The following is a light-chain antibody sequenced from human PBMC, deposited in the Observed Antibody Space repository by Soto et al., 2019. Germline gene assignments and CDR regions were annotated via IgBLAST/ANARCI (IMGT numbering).Light chain of an antibody. Sequence: QSVLTQPPSVSGAPGQRVTISCTGSSSNIGAGYDVHWYQQLPGTAPKLLIYGNNNRPSGVPDRFSGSKSGDTASLTISGLQAEDEADYYCSSYASSGIEVFGGGTKLTVL. V-gene: IGLV1-40*01. J-gene: IGLJ2*01. CDR1: SSNIGAGYD. CDR3: SSYASSGIEV. CDR2: GNN.